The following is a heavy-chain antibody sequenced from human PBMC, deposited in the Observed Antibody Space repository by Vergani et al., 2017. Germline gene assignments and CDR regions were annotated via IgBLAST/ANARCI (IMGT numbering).Heavy chain of an antibody. CDR2: INPNSGGT. V-gene: IGHV1-2*02. J-gene: IGHJ4*02. CDR3: ARAPYSSDYVWGSYRS. Sequence: QVQLVQSGAEVKKPGDSVKVFCKASGYTFTGYYMHWVRQAPGQGLEWMGWINPNSGGTNYAQKFQGRVTMTRDTSISTAYMELSRLRSDDTAVYYCARAPYSSDYVWGSYRSWGQGTLVTVSS. CDR1: GYTFTGYY. D-gene: IGHD3-16*02.